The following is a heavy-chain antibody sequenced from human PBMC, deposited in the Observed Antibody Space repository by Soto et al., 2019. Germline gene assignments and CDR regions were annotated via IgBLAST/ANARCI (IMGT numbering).Heavy chain of an antibody. Sequence: PSETLSLTCAVYGGSFSGYYWSWIRQPPGKGLEWIGEINNSGSTNYNPSLKSRVTISVDTSKNQFSLKLSSVTAADTAVYYCARNYYGSGSYRYTYYYYYMDVWGKGTTVTVSS. J-gene: IGHJ6*03. V-gene: IGHV4-34*01. CDR3: ARNYYGSGSYRYTYYYYYMDV. CDR1: GGSFSGYY. D-gene: IGHD3-10*01. CDR2: INNSGST.